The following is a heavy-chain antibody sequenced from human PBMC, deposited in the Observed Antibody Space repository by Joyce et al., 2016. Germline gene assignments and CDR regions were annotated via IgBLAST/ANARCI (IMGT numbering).Heavy chain of an antibody. CDR3: AKDRPYSTYYYFYYMDV. V-gene: IGHV3-23*01. D-gene: IGHD4-11*01. Sequence: AASGFTFNNYGLTWVRPAPGKGLGWVSSISDIGGSTYYADSVMDLFTISRDNSKNTLFLQMTSLTAEDTAVYCCAKDRPYSTYYYFYYMDVWGKGTTVTVSS. CDR2: ISDIGGST. J-gene: IGHJ6*03. CDR1: GFTFNNYG.